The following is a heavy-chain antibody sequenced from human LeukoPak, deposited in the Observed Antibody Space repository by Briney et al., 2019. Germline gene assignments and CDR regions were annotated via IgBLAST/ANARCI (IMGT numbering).Heavy chain of an antibody. CDR1: GGSISSYY. D-gene: IGHD1-26*01. CDR3: ARSKYSGSPGHYFDY. CDR2: IYYSGST. Sequence: SETLSLTCTVSGGSISSYYWSWIRQPPGKGLEWIGYIYYSGSTNYNPSLKSRVTISVDTSKNQFSLKLSSVTAADTAVYYCARSKYSGSPGHYFDYWGQGTLVTVSS. V-gene: IGHV4-59*08. J-gene: IGHJ4*02.